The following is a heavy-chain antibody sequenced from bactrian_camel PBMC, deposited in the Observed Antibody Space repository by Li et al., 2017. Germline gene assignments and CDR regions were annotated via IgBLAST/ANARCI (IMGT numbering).Heavy chain of an antibody. CDR1: KDTYSSFC. CDR2: IYSGDGSA. D-gene: IGHD1*01. Sequence: DVQLVESGGGSVQAGGSLRLSCAARKDTYSSFCMGWFRQAPGQEREGVAAIYSGDGSAIYTDSAKGRFTISQDNASKTVVLQMNSLKPEDTAMYHCAVYDAYAGRCSFREDVYDYWGRGTQVTV. J-gene: IGHJ4*01. V-gene: IGHV3S40*01. CDR3: AVYDAYAGRCSFREDVYDY.